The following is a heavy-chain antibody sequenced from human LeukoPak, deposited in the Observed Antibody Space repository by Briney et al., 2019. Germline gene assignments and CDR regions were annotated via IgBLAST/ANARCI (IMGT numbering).Heavy chain of an antibody. D-gene: IGHD3-22*01. Sequence: GGSLRPSCAASGFTFSAYWMHWVRQVPGKGLEWVSRINNDGSSTTYADSVKGRFTISRDNAKNTLFLQMNSLRAEDTAVYYCVRDLELVYYDTSAYEYWGQGNLVTVSS. J-gene: IGHJ4*02. V-gene: IGHV3-74*01. CDR3: VRDLELVYYDTSAYEY. CDR1: GFTFSAYW. CDR2: INNDGSST.